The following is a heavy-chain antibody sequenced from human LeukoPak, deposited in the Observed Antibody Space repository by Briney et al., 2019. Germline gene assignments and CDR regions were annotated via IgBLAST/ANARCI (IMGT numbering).Heavy chain of an antibody. D-gene: IGHD3-22*01. Sequence: ASVKVSCKASGYTFTGYYMHWVRQAPGQGLEWMGWINPKSGGTNYAQKFQGWVTMTRDTSISTAYMELGRLRSDDTAVYYCARGIETTSYYESSALDYWGQGILVIVSS. V-gene: IGHV1-2*04. J-gene: IGHJ4*02. CDR2: INPKSGGT. CDR3: ARGIETTSYYESSALDY. CDR1: GYTFTGYY.